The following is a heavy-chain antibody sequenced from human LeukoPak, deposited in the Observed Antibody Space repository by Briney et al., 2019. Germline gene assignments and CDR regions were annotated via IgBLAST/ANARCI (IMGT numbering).Heavy chain of an antibody. CDR2: ISAYNGNT. Sequence: GASVKVSCKASGYTFTSYGISWVRQAPGQGLEWMGWISAYNGNTNYAQKLQGRVTMTTDTSTSTAYMELRSLRSDDTAVYYCARERATVAGTGDYYHYMDVWGKGTTVTVSS. V-gene: IGHV1-18*01. D-gene: IGHD6-19*01. CDR1: GYTFTSYG. J-gene: IGHJ6*03. CDR3: ARERATVAGTGDYYHYMDV.